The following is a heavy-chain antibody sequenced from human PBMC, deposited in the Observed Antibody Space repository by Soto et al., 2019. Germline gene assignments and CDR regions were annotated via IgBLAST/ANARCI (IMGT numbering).Heavy chain of an antibody. D-gene: IGHD2-15*01. Sequence: SVKVSCKASGYTFTSYAMHWVRQAPGQRLEWMGWINAGNGKTKYSQKFQGRVTITRDTSASTAYMELSSLRSEDTAVCYCASRACSGGSCYSQYYYYMDVWGKGTTVTVSS. CDR2: INAGNGKT. CDR1: GYTFTSYA. V-gene: IGHV1-3*01. CDR3: ASRACSGGSCYSQYYYYMDV. J-gene: IGHJ6*03.